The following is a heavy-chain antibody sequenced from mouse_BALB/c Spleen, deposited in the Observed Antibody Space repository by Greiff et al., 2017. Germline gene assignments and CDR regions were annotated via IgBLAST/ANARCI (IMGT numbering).Heavy chain of an antibody. V-gene: IGHV6-6*02. J-gene: IGHJ3*01. CDR3: TRFDYWFAY. D-gene: IGHD2-4*01. CDR2: IRLKSNNYAT. CDR1: GFTFSNYW. Sequence: DVKLQESGGGLVQPGGSMKLSCVASGFTFSNYWMNWVRQSPEKGLEWVAEIRLKSNNYATHYAESVKGRFTISRDDSKSSVYLQMNNLRAEDTGIYYCTRFDYWFAYWGQGTLVTVSA.